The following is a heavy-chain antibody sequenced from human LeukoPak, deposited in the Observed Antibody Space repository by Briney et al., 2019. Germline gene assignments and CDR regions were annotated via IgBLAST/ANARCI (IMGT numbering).Heavy chain of an antibody. J-gene: IGHJ6*03. V-gene: IGHV3-15*01. CDR2: IKSKTDGGTT. CDR1: GFTFRTSG. D-gene: IGHD3-16*01. Sequence: GGSLRLSCAASGFTFRTSGMNWVRQAPGKGLEWVGRIKSKTDGGTTDYAAPVKGRFTISRDDSKNTLYLQMNSLKTEDTAVYYCTTETHTFGGEDYCYYYMDVWGKGTTVTISS. CDR3: TTETHTFGGEDYCYYYMDV.